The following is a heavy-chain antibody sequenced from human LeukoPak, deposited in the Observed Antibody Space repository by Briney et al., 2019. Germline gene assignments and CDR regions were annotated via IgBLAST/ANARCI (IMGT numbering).Heavy chain of an antibody. Sequence: GGSLRLACAASGFTLSSYATSWVRQAPGKGLEWVSTLTSGLSTYYADSVKGRFTISRDNSKNTLYLQMNSLRAEDTAVYYCAKGPLYNIAGSYIWGQGTLVTVSS. CDR1: GFTLSSYA. CDR3: AKGPLYNIAGSYI. J-gene: IGHJ4*02. D-gene: IGHD1-26*01. V-gene: IGHV3-23*01. CDR2: LTSGLST.